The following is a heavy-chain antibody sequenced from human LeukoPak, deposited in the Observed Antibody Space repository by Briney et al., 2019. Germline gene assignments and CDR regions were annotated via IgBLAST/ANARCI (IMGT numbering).Heavy chain of an antibody. J-gene: IGHJ4*02. V-gene: IGHV3-21*01. Sequence: GGSLRLSCAASGFTLSTYSMNWVRQAPGKGLEWVSSISSSSSYIYYADSLKGRFTISRDNSKNTLYLQMNSLRAEDTAVYYCAHLPAAIYYFDYWGQGTLVTVSS. CDR1: GFTLSTYS. CDR2: ISSSSSYI. D-gene: IGHD6-25*01. CDR3: AHLPAAIYYFDY.